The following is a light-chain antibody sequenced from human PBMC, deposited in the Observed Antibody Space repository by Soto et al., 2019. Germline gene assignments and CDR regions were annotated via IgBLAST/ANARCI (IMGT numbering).Light chain of an antibody. J-gene: IGKJ1*01. V-gene: IGKV3-11*01. CDR2: DAS. Sequence: EIVLTQSPAILSLSPGERATLSCRASPSVRSYLAWYQQKPGQAPRLLIYDASNRATGIPARFSGSGSGTDFTLTITSLEPEDFAVYYCQQRSNWPVTFGQGTKVEIK. CDR3: QQRSNWPVT. CDR1: PSVRSY.